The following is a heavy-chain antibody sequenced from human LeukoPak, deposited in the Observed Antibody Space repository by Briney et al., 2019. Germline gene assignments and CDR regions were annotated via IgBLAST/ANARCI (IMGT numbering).Heavy chain of an antibody. J-gene: IGHJ4*02. CDR2: INPSGGGT. CDR1: GYTXTSHY. V-gene: IGHV1-46*01. CDR3: ARDREAAAGSLPDY. D-gene: IGHD6-13*01. Sequence: ASVKVSCKASGYTXTSHYMHWVRQAPGQGLEWMGIINPSGGGTRYAQKFQGRVTMTRDTPTSTVYMELSSLRSEDTAVYYCARDREAAAGSLPDYWGQGTLVIVSS.